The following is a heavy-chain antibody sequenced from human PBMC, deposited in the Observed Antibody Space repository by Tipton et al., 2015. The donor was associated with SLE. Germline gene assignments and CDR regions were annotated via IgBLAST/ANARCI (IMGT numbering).Heavy chain of an antibody. CDR3: ARDRGPDGSGRNWFDP. CDR1: GGSISSYY. D-gene: IGHD3-10*01. CDR2: IYYSGST. V-gene: IGHV4-59*01. J-gene: IGHJ5*02. Sequence: TLSLTCTVSGGSISSYYWSWIRQPPGKGLEWIGYIYYSGSTNYNPSLKSRVTISVDTSKNQFSLKLSSVTAADTAVYYCARDRGPDGSGRNWFDPCGQGTLVTASS.